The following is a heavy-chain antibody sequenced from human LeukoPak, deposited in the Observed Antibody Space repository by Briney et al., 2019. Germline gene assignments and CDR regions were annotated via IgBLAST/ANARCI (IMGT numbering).Heavy chain of an antibody. CDR3: VCRTPQYETGAYLITGGYPPRFDY. Sequence: SETLTLTCTVSGGSISSSSYYWGWVRQPPGEGLEWIGSIYYSGSTYYHPSLKSRVTISVDTSKNQFSMKLSSVTAADTAVYYCVCRTPQYETGAYLITGGYPPRFDYWGQGTLVTVSS. V-gene: IGHV4-39*01. CDR2: IYYSGST. J-gene: IGHJ4*02. D-gene: IGHD3-22*01. CDR1: GGSISSSSYY.